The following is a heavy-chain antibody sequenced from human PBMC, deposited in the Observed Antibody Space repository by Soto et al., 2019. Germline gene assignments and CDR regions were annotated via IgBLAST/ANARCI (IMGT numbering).Heavy chain of an antibody. CDR1: GFTFSNAW. CDR2: IKSKTNGWTT. Sequence: EVQLVESGGGLVKPGGSLRLSCAASGFTFSNAWMSWVRQAPGKGLEWVGRIKSKTNGWTTDYAAPVIGRFTISRDDSKNTLYLQMNSLKTEDTAVYYCTTDDPIKRSLGQGTLVTVSS. V-gene: IGHV3-15*01. CDR3: TTDDPIKRS. J-gene: IGHJ5*02.